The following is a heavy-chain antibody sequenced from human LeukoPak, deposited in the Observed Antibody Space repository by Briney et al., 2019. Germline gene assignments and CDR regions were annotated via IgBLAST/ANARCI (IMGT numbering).Heavy chain of an antibody. CDR2: MFFTGDT. J-gene: IGHJ4*02. Sequence: SETLSLTCTVSGGSISSHYWAWLRQPPGKGLEWIGWMFFTGDTNYNPSLKSRVTISVDHSKNQFSLKLTSVTAADTAVYYCAKEGNDYGANSIDYGGQGTLVSVSS. V-gene: IGHV4-59*11. CDR3: AKEGNDYGANSIDY. D-gene: IGHD4-23*01. CDR1: GGSISSHY.